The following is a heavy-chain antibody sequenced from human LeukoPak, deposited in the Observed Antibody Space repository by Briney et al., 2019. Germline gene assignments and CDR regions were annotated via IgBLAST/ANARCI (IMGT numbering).Heavy chain of an antibody. CDR3: ASTETYYDILTGLDY. D-gene: IGHD3-9*01. J-gene: IGHJ4*02. CDR2: IIPILGIA. CDR1: GGTFSSYA. Sequence: ASVKVSCKASGGTFSSYAISWVRQAPGQGLEWMGRIIPILGIANYAQKFQGRVTITADKSTSTAYMELSSLRSEDTAVYYCASTETYYDILTGLDYWGQGTLVTVSS. V-gene: IGHV1-69*04.